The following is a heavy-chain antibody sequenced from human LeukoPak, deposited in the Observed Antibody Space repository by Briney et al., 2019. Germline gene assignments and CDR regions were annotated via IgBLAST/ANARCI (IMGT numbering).Heavy chain of an antibody. CDR1: GFTFSSYS. V-gene: IGHV3-21*01. CDR2: ISSSSSYI. CDR3: AGEGGITMVRGVIDY. D-gene: IGHD3-10*01. J-gene: IGHJ4*02. Sequence: GGSLRLSCAASGFTFSSYSMNWVRQAPGKGLEWASSISSSSSYIYYADSVKGRFTISRDNAKNSLYLQMNSLRAEDTAVYYCAGEGGITMVRGVIDYWGQGTLVTVSS.